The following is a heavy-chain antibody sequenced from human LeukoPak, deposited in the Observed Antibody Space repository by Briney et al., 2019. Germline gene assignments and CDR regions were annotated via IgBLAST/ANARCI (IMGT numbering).Heavy chain of an antibody. D-gene: IGHD3-22*01. CDR3: ARVGSSGYFSPYFDY. Sequence: GGSLRLSCAASGFTFSSYWMSWVRQAPGKGLEWVANIKQDGSEKYYLDSVKGRFTISRDNAKNSLYLQMNSLRAEDTAVYYCARVGSSGYFSPYFDYWGQGTLVTVSS. J-gene: IGHJ4*02. CDR2: IKQDGSEK. V-gene: IGHV3-7*01. CDR1: GFTFSSYW.